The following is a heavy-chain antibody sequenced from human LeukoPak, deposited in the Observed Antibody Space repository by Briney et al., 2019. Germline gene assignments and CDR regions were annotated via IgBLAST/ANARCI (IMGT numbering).Heavy chain of an antibody. CDR2: IYYSGST. V-gene: IGHV4-39*01. CDR1: GASFSSSTYY. D-gene: IGHD6-13*01. J-gene: IGHJ4*02. Sequence: SETLSLTCTVSGASFSSSTYYWGWIRQPPGKGLEWIGRIYYSGSTYYNPSLKSRVTMSVDTSKNPFSLKLSSVTAADTAVYYCARHAGGISATGTRPFDYWGQGTLVTVSS. CDR3: ARHAGGISATGTRPFDY.